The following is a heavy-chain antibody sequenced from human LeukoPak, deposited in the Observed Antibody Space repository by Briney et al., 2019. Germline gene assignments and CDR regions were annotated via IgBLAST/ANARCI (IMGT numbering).Heavy chain of an antibody. CDR3: AKDCHLVSSTSCYAFDI. Sequence: GGSLRLSCAASGFTFSSYAMSWVRQAPGKGLEWVSAISGSGGSTYYADSVKGRFTISRDNSKNTLYLQMNSLRAEDTAVYYCAKDCHLVSSTSCYAFDIWGQGTMVTVSS. CDR2: ISGSGGST. V-gene: IGHV3-23*01. D-gene: IGHD2-2*01. J-gene: IGHJ3*02. CDR1: GFTFSSYA.